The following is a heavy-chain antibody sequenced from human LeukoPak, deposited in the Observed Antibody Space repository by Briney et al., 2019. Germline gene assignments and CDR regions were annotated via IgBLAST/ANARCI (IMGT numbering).Heavy chain of an antibody. Sequence: PSETLSLTCAVYGGSFNGYYWSWIRQPPGKGLEWIGEINHSGSTNYNPSLKSRVTMSVDTSKNQVSLKLSSVTAADTAVYHCARGPGSGSYFAWFDPWGQRTQVTVSS. J-gene: IGHJ5*02. CDR2: INHSGST. CDR3: ARGPGSGSYFAWFDP. CDR1: GGSFNGYY. V-gene: IGHV4-34*01. D-gene: IGHD3-10*01.